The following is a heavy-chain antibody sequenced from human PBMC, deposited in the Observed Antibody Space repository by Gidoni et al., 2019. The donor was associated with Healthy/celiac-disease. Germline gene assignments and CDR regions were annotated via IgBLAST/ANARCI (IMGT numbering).Heavy chain of an antibody. Sequence: EVQLVESGGGLVQPGGFLRLSCAASGFTVSSNYISWVRQAPGKGLEWVSGIYSGGSTYYADSVKGRFTISRDNSKNTLYLQLNSLRAEDTAVYYCAREYCSGGSCYSEAFDIWGQGTMVTVSS. CDR3: AREYCSGGSCYSEAFDI. J-gene: IGHJ3*02. D-gene: IGHD2-15*01. V-gene: IGHV3-66*01. CDR1: GFTVSSNY. CDR2: IYSGGST.